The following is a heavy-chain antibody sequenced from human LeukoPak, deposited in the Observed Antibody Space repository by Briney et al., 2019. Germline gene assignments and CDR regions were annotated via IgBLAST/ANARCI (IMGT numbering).Heavy chain of an antibody. CDR1: GGSFSGYY. J-gene: IGHJ6*04. Sequence: SETLSLTCAVYGGSFSGYYWSWIRQPPGKGPEWIGEINHSGSTNYNPSLKSRVTISVDTSKNQFSLKLSSVTAADTAVYYCARGESSSWSPYYYYYGMDVWGKGTTVTVSS. V-gene: IGHV4-34*01. D-gene: IGHD6-13*01. CDR3: ARGESSSWSPYYYYYGMDV. CDR2: INHSGST.